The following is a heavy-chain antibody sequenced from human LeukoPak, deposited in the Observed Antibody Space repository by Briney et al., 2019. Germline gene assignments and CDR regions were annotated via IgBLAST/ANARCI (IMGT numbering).Heavy chain of an antibody. CDR1: GFTFSSYG. Sequence: WGSLSLSCAASGFTFSSYGMSWVRQAPGKGLEWVSAISGSGGSTYYADSVKGRFTISRDNSKNTLYLQMNSLRAEDTAVYYCAKADGGVVVITKVVAFDIWGQGTMVTVSS. CDR2: ISGSGGST. V-gene: IGHV3-23*01. CDR3: AKADGGVVVITKVVAFDI. J-gene: IGHJ3*02. D-gene: IGHD3-22*01.